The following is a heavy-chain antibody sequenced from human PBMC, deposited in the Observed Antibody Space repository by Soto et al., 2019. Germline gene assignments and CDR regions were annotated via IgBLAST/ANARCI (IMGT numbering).Heavy chain of an antibody. CDR1: GFTFSSYA. V-gene: IGHV3-23*01. D-gene: IGHD6-13*01. Sequence: EVQLLESGGGLVQPGGSLRLSCAASGFTFSSYAMSWVRQSPGKGLECVSAISGSGGSTYYADSVKGRFTISRDNSKNTLYVQMNSLRAEDTAVYYCVGSIWYGDDDAFDIWGQGTMVTVSS. CDR3: VGSIWYGDDDAFDI. CDR2: ISGSGGST. J-gene: IGHJ3*02.